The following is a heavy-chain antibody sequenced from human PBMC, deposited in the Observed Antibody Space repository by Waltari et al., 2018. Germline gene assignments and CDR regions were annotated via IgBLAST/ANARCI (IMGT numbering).Heavy chain of an antibody. CDR3: VKYSGFDYFFDY. D-gene: IGHD5-12*01. CDR1: GFSFSNCN. Sequence: QMQLVESGGGVVQPGRSLRLSCTASGFSFSNCNMHWVRQAPGQGLELVAGISNDGSNKDYADSVKSRFTVSRENSKNTLYLQINSLRDDDTAVYYCVKYSGFDYFFDYWGQGTLVTVSS. CDR2: ISNDGSNK. V-gene: IGHV3-30*18. J-gene: IGHJ4*02.